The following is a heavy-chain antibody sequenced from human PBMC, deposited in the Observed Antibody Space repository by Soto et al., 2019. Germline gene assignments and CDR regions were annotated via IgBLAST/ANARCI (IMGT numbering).Heavy chain of an antibody. CDR2: ISSSSSAI. CDR3: ARHRLGYYLDY. D-gene: IGHD7-27*01. V-gene: IGHV3-48*02. Sequence: XGSLRLSCSAAGFTFSAYNINWVRQAPGKGLEWVSYISSSSSAIYYADSVRGRFTISRDNAKNSLYLQLNTLRDEDTAVYYCARHRLGYYLDYWGRGTLVTVSS. J-gene: IGHJ4*02. CDR1: GFTFSAYN.